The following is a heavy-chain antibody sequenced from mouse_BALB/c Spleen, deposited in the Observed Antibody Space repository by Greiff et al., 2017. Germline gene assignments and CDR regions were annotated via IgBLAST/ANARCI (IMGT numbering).Heavy chain of an antibody. CDR2: IWAGGST. Sequence: VQRVESGPGLVAPSQSLSITCTVSGFSLTSYGVHWVRQPPGKGLEWLGVIWAGGSTNYNSALMSRLSISKDNSKSQVFLKMNSLQTDDTAMYYCAREGYYRYPLAMDYWGQGTSVTVSS. J-gene: IGHJ4*01. CDR3: AREGYYRYPLAMDY. CDR1: GFSLTSYG. D-gene: IGHD2-14*01. V-gene: IGHV2-9*02.